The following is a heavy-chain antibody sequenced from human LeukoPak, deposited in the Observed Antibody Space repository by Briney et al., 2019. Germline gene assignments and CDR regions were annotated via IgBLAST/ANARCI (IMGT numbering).Heavy chain of an antibody. Sequence: GGSLRLSCTASGFTFDNFAMHWVRQAPGKGLEWVAVISYDGSNKFHADSVKGRISISRDNSKNTLYLQMNSLRAEDTAIYYCARAQLSFDYWGQGTLVTVSS. V-gene: IGHV3-30*04. CDR3: ARAQLSFDY. CDR1: GFTFDNFA. J-gene: IGHJ4*02. D-gene: IGHD2-2*01. CDR2: ISYDGSNK.